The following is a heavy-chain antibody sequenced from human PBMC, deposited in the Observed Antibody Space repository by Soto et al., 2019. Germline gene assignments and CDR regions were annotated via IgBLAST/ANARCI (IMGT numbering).Heavy chain of an antibody. Sequence: SLRLSXAASGFTFSDYGMHWVRQAPGTGLEWVAVISYDGSDKYYADSVKGRFTISRDNSKNRLYLQMNSLRAEDTAVYYCATMERLFDYWGQGTLVTVSS. J-gene: IGHJ4*02. CDR3: ATMERLFDY. CDR1: GFTFSDYG. CDR2: ISYDGSDK. D-gene: IGHD3-3*01. V-gene: IGHV3-30*03.